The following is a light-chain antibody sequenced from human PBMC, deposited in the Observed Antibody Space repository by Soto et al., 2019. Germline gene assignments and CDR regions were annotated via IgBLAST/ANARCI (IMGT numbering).Light chain of an antibody. CDR3: QQRASWVT. CDR2: GAS. CDR1: QSVGNN. Sequence: EIVLTQSPATLSLSPGERATLSCRASQSVGNNLVWYQQKPGQAPRLLIYGASTRAAGIPDRFNGSGSETDFTLTISSLEPEDFAVYYCQQRASWVTFGQGTRLEIK. J-gene: IGKJ5*01. V-gene: IGKV3-11*01.